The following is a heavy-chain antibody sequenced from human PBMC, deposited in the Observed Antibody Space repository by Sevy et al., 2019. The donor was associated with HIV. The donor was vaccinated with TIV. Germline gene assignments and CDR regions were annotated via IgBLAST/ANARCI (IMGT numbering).Heavy chain of an antibody. V-gene: IGHV3-73*01. Sequence: GXSLRLSCAASXXXXSGSAMXXVRQASXKXLEWXXXIRXXXNSYATAYAASVKGRFTISRDDSKNTAYLQMNSLKTEDTAXXYCTGWFGELLXGASRNXXYXXMDVWGQGTTVTVSS. J-gene: IGHJ6*02. CDR1: XXXXSGSA. CDR3: TGWFGELLXGASRNXXYXXMDV. CDR2: IRXXXNSYAT. D-gene: IGHD3-10*01.